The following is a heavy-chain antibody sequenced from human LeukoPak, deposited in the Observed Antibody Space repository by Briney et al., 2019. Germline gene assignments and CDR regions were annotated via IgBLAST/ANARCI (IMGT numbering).Heavy chain of an antibody. J-gene: IGHJ3*02. Sequence: SETLSLTCTVSGGSISSGGYYWSWIRQHPGKGLEWIGYIYYSGSTYYNPSLKSRVTISVDTSKNQFSLKLSSVTAADTAVYYCAREPFQRDAFDIWGQGTMVTVPS. CDR1: GGSISSGGYY. V-gene: IGHV4-31*03. CDR3: AREPFQRDAFDI. D-gene: IGHD2/OR15-2a*01. CDR2: IYYSGST.